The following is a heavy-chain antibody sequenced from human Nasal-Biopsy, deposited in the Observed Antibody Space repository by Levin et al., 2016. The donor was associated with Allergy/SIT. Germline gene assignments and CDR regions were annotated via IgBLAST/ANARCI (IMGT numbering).Heavy chain of an antibody. Sequence: SETLSLTCTVSGGSLSSSKWWNWVRQPPGRGPEWIGDIYQSGITNYNPSLKSRVSISLDKSNNQFSLKLSTVTAADTAVYYCARFGRDDGVDIWGQGTTVIVSS. CDR3: ARFGRDDGVDI. V-gene: IGHV4-4*02. D-gene: IGHD4-17*01. CDR1: GGSLSSSKW. J-gene: IGHJ3*02. CDR2: IYQSGIT.